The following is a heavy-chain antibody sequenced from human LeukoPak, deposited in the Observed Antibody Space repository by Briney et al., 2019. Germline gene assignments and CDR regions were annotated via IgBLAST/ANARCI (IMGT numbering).Heavy chain of an antibody. CDR3: ARVTAYDRSNYYRPFDY. V-gene: IGHV3-7*01. J-gene: IGHJ4*02. Sequence: GGSLRLSCATSGFTFSSYWMTWVRQAPGKGLEWVAKIKQDGNEKCYVDSVKGRFTISRDNAKKSLYLQMNSLRAEDTAVYYCARVTAYDRSNYYRPFDYWGQGTVVTVSS. D-gene: IGHD3-22*01. CDR1: GFTFSSYW. CDR2: IKQDGNEK.